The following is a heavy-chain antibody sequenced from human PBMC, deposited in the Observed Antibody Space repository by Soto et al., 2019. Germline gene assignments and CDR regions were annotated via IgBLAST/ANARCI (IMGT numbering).Heavy chain of an antibody. J-gene: IGHJ4*02. Sequence: SETLSLTCAVYGGSFSGYYWSWIRQPPGKGLEWIGEINHSGSTNYNPSLKSRVTISVDTSKNQFSLKLSSVTAADTAVYYCARVPRKTGTSNYFDYWGQGTLVTVSS. CDR2: INHSGST. V-gene: IGHV4-34*01. CDR3: ARVPRKTGTSNYFDY. D-gene: IGHD1-1*01. CDR1: GGSFSGYY.